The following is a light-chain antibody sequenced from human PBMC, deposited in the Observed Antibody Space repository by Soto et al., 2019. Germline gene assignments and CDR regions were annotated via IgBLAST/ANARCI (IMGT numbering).Light chain of an antibody. CDR2: GAS. Sequence: EIVLTQSPGTLSLSPGERATLSCRASQSVSSNYLAWYQQKPGQAPRTLIYGASSRATGIPDRFSGSGAGTDFTHTISRLESEEFAVYYWQQYGSSPWTFGKGTKVEIK. J-gene: IGKJ1*01. CDR3: QQYGSSPWT. V-gene: IGKV3-20*01. CDR1: QSVSSNY.